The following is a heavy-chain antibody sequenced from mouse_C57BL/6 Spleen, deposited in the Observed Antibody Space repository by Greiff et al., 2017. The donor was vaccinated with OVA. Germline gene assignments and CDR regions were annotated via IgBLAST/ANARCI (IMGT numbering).Heavy chain of an antibody. CDR3: ARSTDDGYYLYYYAMDY. Sequence: QVQLQQPGAELVKPGASVKLSCKASGYTFTSYWMHWVKQRPGRGLEWIGRIDPNSGGTKYNEKFKSKATLTVDKPSSTAYMQLSSLTSEDSAVYYCARSTDDGYYLYYYAMDYWGQGTSVTVSS. J-gene: IGHJ4*01. D-gene: IGHD2-3*01. CDR2: IDPNSGGT. V-gene: IGHV1-72*01. CDR1: GYTFTSYW.